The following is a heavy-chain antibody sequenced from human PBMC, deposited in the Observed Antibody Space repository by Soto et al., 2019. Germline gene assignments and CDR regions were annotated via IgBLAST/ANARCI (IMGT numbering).Heavy chain of an antibody. Sequence: ASVKVSCKASGYTFTSYGISWVRQAPGQGLEWMGWISAYNGNTNYAQKLQGRVTMTTDTSTSTAYMELRGLRSDDTAVYYCASSDGGRDFWDYYYGMDVWGQGTTVTVSS. CDR3: ASSDGGRDFWDYYYGMDV. CDR1: GYTFTSYG. CDR2: ISAYNGNT. V-gene: IGHV1-18*04. D-gene: IGHD2-15*01. J-gene: IGHJ6*02.